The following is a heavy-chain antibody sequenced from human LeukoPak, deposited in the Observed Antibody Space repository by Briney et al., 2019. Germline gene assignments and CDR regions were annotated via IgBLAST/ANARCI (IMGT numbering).Heavy chain of an antibody. V-gene: IGHV4-38-2*02. Sequence: SETLSLTCTVSGYSINSGYTWGWIRQPPGKGLEWIGNIYHSGGTYYNPSLTSRVTISVDTSKSQFSLKLTSVTAADTAVYYCARGPPGGYYYYMDVWGKGTTVTVSS. J-gene: IGHJ6*03. CDR3: ARGPPGGYYYYMDV. CDR2: IYHSGGT. D-gene: IGHD1-26*01. CDR1: GYSINSGYT.